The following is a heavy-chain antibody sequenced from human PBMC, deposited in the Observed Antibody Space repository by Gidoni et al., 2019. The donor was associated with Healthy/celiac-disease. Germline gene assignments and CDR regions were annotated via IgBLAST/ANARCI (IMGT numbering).Heavy chain of an antibody. D-gene: IGHD3-22*01. V-gene: IGHV1-69*04. J-gene: IGHJ2*01. Sequence: QVQLVQSGAEVKKPGSAVKVSCKASGGTFSSYAISWVRQAPGQGLEWMGRIIPILGIANYAQKFQGRVTITADKSTSTAYMELSSLSSEDTAVYYCAVEYYYDSSGYPWYFDLWGRGTLVTVSS. CDR3: AVEYYYDSSGYPWYFDL. CDR1: GGTFSSYA. CDR2: IIPILGIA.